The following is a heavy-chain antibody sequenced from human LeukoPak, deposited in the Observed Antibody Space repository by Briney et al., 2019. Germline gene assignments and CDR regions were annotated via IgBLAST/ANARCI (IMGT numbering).Heavy chain of an antibody. D-gene: IGHD1-26*01. J-gene: IGHJ6*03. V-gene: IGHV3-21*01. CDR1: GFTFSSYS. Sequence: GGSLRLSCAASGFTFSSYSMNWVRQAPGKGLEWVSSISSSSSYIYYADSVEGRFTISRDNAKNSLYLQMNSLRAEDTAVYYCARYGWSPAYYYYYMDVWGKGTTVTVSS. CDR3: ARYGWSPAYYYYYMDV. CDR2: ISSSSSYI.